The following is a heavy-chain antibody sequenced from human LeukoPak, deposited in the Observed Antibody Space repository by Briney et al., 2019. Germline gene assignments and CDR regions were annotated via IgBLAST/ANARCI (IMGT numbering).Heavy chain of an antibody. J-gene: IGHJ3*02. CDR3: ARGLSSSGWYRDAFDI. D-gene: IGHD6-19*01. Sequence: GRSLRLSCAASGFTFSSYGMHWVRQAPGKGLEWVAVISYDGSNKYYADSVKGRFTISRDNSKNTLYLQMNSLRAEDTAVYYCARGLSSSGWYRDAFDIWGQGTMVTVSS. V-gene: IGHV3-30*03. CDR2: ISYDGSNK. CDR1: GFTFSSYG.